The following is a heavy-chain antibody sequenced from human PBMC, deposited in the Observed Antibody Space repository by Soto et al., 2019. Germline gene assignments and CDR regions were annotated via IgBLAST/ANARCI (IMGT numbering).Heavy chain of an antibody. CDR1: GFTFSSYG. CDR3: AKDRYSSPFMRYYYYGMDV. V-gene: IGHV3-30*18. CDR2: ISYDGSNK. J-gene: IGHJ6*02. D-gene: IGHD6-6*01. Sequence: GGSLRLSCAASGFTFSSYGMHWFRQAPGKGLEWVAVISYDGSNKYYADSVKGRFTISRDNSKNTLYLQMNSLRAEDTAVYYCAKDRYSSPFMRYYYYGMDVWGQGTTVTVSS.